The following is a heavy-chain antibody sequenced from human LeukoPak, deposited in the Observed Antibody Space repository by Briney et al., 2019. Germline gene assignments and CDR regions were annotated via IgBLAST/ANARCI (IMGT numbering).Heavy chain of an antibody. V-gene: IGHV6-1*01. D-gene: IGHD2-15*01. CDR3: ARDVVGGFLFDY. CDR2: TYYRTKWYN. CDR1: GDSISSNSAA. J-gene: IGHJ4*02. Sequence: SQTLSLTCAISGDSISSNSAAWLWNTPAQARGLVWLGSTYYRTKWYNDYAVSVKSRITHNADTSKNQFSLQVNSVTPEDTAVYYCARDVVGGFLFDYWGQGALVTVSS.